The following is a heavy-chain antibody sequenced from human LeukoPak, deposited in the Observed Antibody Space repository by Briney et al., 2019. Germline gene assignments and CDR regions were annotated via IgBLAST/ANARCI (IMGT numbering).Heavy chain of an antibody. CDR1: GGSISSYY. V-gene: IGHV4-59*01. CDR3: ARVHMSLGELSLHYVFDI. CDR2: IYYSGST. J-gene: IGHJ3*02. D-gene: IGHD3-16*02. Sequence: SETLSLTCTVSGGSISSYYWSWIRQPPGKGLEWIGYIYYSGSTNYNPSLKSRVTISVDTSKNQFSLKLSSVTAADTAMYYCARVHMSLGELSLHYVFDIWGQGTMVTVSS.